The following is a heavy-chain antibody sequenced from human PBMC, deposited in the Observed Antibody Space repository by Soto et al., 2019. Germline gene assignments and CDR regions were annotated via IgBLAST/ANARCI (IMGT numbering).Heavy chain of an antibody. J-gene: IGHJ4*02. CDR3: ALALGPTTGLDY. CDR2: IFNSGTT. D-gene: IGHD1-26*01. Sequence: PSETLSLTCSVSGASTVSHYHWTWIRQPPGKGLEWMGHIFNSGTTFYNPSLTSRLSISMDTSGNHFSLELRSVTAADTAVHYCALALGPTTGLDYWGQGTLVTVSS. V-gene: IGHV4-31*02. CDR1: GASTVSHYH.